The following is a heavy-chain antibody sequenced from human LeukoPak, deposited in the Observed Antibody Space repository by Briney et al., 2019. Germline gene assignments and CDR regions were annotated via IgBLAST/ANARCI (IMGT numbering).Heavy chain of an antibody. CDR1: GFTFSSYE. D-gene: IGHD3-16*02. CDR2: ISSSGSTI. J-gene: IGHJ5*02. V-gene: IGHV3-48*03. CDR3: AKYRRYDFVWGTYRLFDP. Sequence: GGSLRLSCAASGFTFSSYEMNWVRQAPGKGLEWVSYISSSGSTIYYADSVKGRFTISRDNSKNTLYLQMNSLRAEDTAVYYCAKYRRYDFVWGTYRLFDPWGQGTLVTVSS.